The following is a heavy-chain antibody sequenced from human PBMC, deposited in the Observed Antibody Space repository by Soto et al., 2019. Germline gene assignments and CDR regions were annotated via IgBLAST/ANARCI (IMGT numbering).Heavy chain of an antibody. CDR3: AREDTVATICGFDY. D-gene: IGHD5-12*01. Sequence: GGSLRLSCAASGFTFSSYAMHWVRQAPGKGLEWVAVISYDGSNKYYADSVKGRFTISRDNSKNTLYLQMNSLRAEDTAVYYCAREDTVATICGFDYWGQGTLVTVSS. CDR2: ISYDGSNK. J-gene: IGHJ4*02. CDR1: GFTFSSYA. V-gene: IGHV3-30-3*01.